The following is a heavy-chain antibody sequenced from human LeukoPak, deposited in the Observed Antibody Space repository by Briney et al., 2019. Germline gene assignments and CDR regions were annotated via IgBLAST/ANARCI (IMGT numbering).Heavy chain of an antibody. J-gene: IGHJ6*03. V-gene: IGHV1-8*02. CDR3: ARGQGDTATLGYYYYMDV. CDR1: GYTFTGYY. Sequence: ASVKVSCKASGYTFTGYYMHWVRQAPGQGLEWMGWINPNSGNTGYAQKFQGRVTMTRNTSISTAYMELSSLRSEDTAVYYCARGQGDTATLGYYYYMDVWGKGTTVTVSS. CDR2: INPNSGNT. D-gene: IGHD5-18*01.